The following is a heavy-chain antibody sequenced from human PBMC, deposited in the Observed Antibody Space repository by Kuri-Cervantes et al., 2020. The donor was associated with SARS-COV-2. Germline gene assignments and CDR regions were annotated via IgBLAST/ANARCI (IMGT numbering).Heavy chain of an antibody. CDR3: ASRRDAAAGGLYYYYYMDV. D-gene: IGHD6-13*01. CDR2: ISGSGGST. J-gene: IGHJ6*03. Sequence: GESLEISCAAPGFTFSSYAMSWVRQAPGKGLEWVSAISGSGGSTYYADSVKGRFTISRDNSKNTLYLQMNSLRAEDTAVYYCASRRDAAAGGLYYYYYMDVWGKGTTVTVSS. CDR1: GFTFSSYA. V-gene: IGHV3-23*01.